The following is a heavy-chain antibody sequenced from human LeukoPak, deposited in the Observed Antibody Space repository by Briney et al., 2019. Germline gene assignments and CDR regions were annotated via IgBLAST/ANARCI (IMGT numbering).Heavy chain of an antibody. CDR3: ARDGSSGVGATGD. CDR2: MNPNSGNT. J-gene: IGHJ1*01. D-gene: IGHD1-26*01. Sequence: WASVKVSCKASGYTFTSYDSNWVRQATGQGLEWMGWMNPNSGNTGYAQKFQGRVTMTRNTSISTAYMELSSLRSEDTAVYYCARDGSSGVGATGDWGQGTLVTVSS. V-gene: IGHV1-8*01. CDR1: GYTFTSYD.